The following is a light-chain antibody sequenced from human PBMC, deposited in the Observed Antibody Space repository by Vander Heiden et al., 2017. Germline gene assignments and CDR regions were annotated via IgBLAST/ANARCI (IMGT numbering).Light chain of an antibody. J-gene: IGLJ2*01. CDR2: DVS. CDR1: SSDVGGYNY. V-gene: IGLV2-14*03. Sequence: QSALTQPASGSGSPGQSITISCAGPSSDVGGYNYVSWYQQHAGNAPNPMFYDVSNRPSVVSNRVSGSKSGNIASLTIAGLQAEDEADDYCSSLTTTISAVFGAGTKLTVL. CDR3: SSLTTTISAV.